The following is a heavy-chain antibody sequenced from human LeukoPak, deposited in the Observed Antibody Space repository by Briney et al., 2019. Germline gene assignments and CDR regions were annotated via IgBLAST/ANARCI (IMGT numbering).Heavy chain of an antibody. CDR3: ARLISSSARGCFDY. D-gene: IGHD6-6*01. J-gene: IGHJ4*02. Sequence: GGSLRLSCAASGFTFSNYAMSWVRQAPGKGLEWVSAISGGGVSTYYADSVKGRFTISRDNSKNTLNLQMNSLRAEDTAVYYCARLISSSARGCFDYWGQGTLVTVSS. CDR2: ISGGGVST. V-gene: IGHV3-23*01. CDR1: GFTFSNYA.